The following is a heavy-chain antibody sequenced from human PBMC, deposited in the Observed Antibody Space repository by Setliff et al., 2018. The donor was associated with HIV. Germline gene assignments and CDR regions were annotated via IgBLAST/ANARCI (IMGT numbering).Heavy chain of an antibody. D-gene: IGHD2-15*01. CDR1: GYTFTTYG. CDR3: ARGVNTAKVEDF. Sequence: ASVKVSCKPSGYTFTTYGLSWVRQAPGQGLEWMGWISTYSDETSYAQKFQGRVTMTRDTSTSTVYMEVSSLRSEDTTVYYCARGVNTAKVEDFWGQGTLVTVSS. V-gene: IGHV1-18*01. J-gene: IGHJ4*02. CDR2: ISTYSDET.